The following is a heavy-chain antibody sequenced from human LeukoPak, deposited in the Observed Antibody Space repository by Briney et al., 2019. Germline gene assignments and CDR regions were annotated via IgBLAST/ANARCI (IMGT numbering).Heavy chain of an antibody. CDR1: GYTFTSYY. D-gene: IGHD2/OR15-2a*01. Sequence: ASVKVSCKASGYTFTSYYMHWVRQAPGQGLEWMGIINPSGGSTSYAQKFQGRVTMTRDTSTSTVYMELSSLRSEDTAVYYCAKDHGLGVLRTPVPNWFDPWGQGTLVTVSS. CDR3: AKDHGLGVLRTPVPNWFDP. V-gene: IGHV1-46*01. CDR2: INPSGGST. J-gene: IGHJ5*02.